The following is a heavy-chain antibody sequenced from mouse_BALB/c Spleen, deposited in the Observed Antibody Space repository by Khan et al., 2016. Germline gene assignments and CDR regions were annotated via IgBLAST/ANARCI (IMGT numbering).Heavy chain of an antibody. J-gene: IGHJ4*01. D-gene: IGHD1-1*02. V-gene: IGHV1-4*02. CDR2: INPSSGYT. CDR3: ARSGGNYRAMDY. CDR1: GYTFTTYT. Sequence: QVQLKQSAVELARPGASVKMSCKASGYTFTTYTMHWVKQRPGQGLECIGYINPSSGYTEYYQKFKDKTTLTADKSSSTAFMHLSSLTSEESAVYYCARSGGNYRAMDYWGQGTSDNDSS.